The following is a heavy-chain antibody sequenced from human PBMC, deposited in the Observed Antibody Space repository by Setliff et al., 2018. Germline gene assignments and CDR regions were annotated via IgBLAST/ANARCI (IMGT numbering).Heavy chain of an antibody. V-gene: IGHV4-59*05. CDR3: MRQGAQMPSLSHLYGVDV. CDR1: GGSINNYY. J-gene: IGHJ6*02. CDR2: MYYSVSS. Sequence: SETLSLTCTVSGGSINNYYWSWIRQPPGKGLEWIGSMYYSVSSYYNPSLKSRATISADTSKRQVSLNLNSVTAADTAVYYCMRQGAQMPSLSHLYGVDVWGQGTTVTVSS. D-gene: IGHD2-2*01.